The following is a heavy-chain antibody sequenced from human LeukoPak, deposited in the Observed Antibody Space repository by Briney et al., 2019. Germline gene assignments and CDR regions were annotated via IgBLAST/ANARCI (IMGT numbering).Heavy chain of an antibody. D-gene: IGHD2/OR15-2a*01. CDR2: ITSSSSDT. J-gene: IGHJ4*02. Sequence: GGSLRLSCAASGFIFSSYPMNWVRQAPGKGLEWVSYITSSSSDTHYADSVEGRFTISRDNAKNSLYLQMNSLRAEDTAVYYCAREVSSQFLSSDYWGQGTLVTVS. V-gene: IGHV3-21*05. CDR1: GFIFSSYP. CDR3: AREVSSQFLSSDY.